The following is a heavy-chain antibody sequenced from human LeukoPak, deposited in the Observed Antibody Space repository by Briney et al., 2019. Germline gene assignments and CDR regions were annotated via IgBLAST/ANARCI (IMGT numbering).Heavy chain of an antibody. D-gene: IGHD6-6*01. CDR1: GGSFSGYY. Sequence: SETLSLTCAVYGGSFSGYYWSWIRQPPGKGLEWIGEINHSGSTNYNPSLKSRVTISVDTSKNQFSLKLSSVTAADTAVYYCASEYSSSSVGSWFDPWGQGTLVTVSS. CDR3: ASEYSSSSVGSWFDP. CDR2: INHSGST. J-gene: IGHJ5*02. V-gene: IGHV4-34*01.